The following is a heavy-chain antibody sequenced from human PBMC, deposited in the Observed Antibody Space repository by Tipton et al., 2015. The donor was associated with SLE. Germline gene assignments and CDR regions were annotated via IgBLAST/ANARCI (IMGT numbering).Heavy chain of an antibody. J-gene: IGHJ3*02. CDR3: ARDPHYDFWAAFDI. V-gene: IGHV3-53*04. D-gene: IGHD3-3*01. CDR2: IYSGGST. Sequence: RLSCAASGFTVSSNYMSWVRQAPGKGLEWVSVIYSGGSTYYADSVKGRFTISRHNSKNTLYLQMNSLRAEDTAVYYCARDPHYDFWAAFDIWGQGTMVTVSS. CDR1: GFTVSSNY.